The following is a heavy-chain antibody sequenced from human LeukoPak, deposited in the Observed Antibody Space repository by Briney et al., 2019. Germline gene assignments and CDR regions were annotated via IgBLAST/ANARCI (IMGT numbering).Heavy chain of an antibody. J-gene: IGHJ4*02. CDR3: ARTSARGAQFDY. Sequence: SETLSLTCTVSGGSIRNYYWSWIRQPAGMGLEWIGRIYASGSANYNPSLKSRVTMSVDTSNNQFSLNLSSATAADTAVYYCARTSARGAQFDYWGQGTLVTVSS. V-gene: IGHV4-4*07. CDR1: GGSIRNYY. CDR2: IYASGSA. D-gene: IGHD3-10*01.